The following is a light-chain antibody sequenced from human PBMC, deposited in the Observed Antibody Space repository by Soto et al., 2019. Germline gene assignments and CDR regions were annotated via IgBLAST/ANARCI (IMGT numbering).Light chain of an antibody. CDR1: QGISSY. CDR2: DAS. CDR3: QQYNSYQGT. J-gene: IGKJ1*01. V-gene: IGKV1-13*02. Sequence: AIQLTQSPSSLSASVGDRVTITCRASQGISSYLAWYQQKPGKAPKLLIYDASSLESGVPSRFSGSGSGTEFTLTISSLQPDDFATYYCQQYNSYQGTFGQGTKVDIK.